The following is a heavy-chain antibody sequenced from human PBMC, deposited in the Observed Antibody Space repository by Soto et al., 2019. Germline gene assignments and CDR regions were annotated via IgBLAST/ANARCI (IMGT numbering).Heavy chain of an antibody. V-gene: IGHV3-11*06. Sequence: GGSLRLPCAPAGFTFSDYYMSWIRQAPGKGLEWVSYISSSSSYTKYADSVKGRFTISRDNAKNSLYLQMNSLRAEDTAVYYCAREALPTVDIVYFDYCGQGTLVTV. CDR3: AREALPTVDIVYFDY. CDR1: GFTFSDYY. J-gene: IGHJ4*02. CDR2: ISSSSSYT. D-gene: IGHD5-12*01.